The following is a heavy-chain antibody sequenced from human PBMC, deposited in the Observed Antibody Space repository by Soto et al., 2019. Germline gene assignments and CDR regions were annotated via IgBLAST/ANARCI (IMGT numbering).Heavy chain of an antibody. CDR2: ISAYNGNT. D-gene: IGHD6-13*01. CDR3: ARVGAIAAAGNYYYGMDV. CDR1: GYTFTSYG. V-gene: IGHV1-18*01. Sequence: ASVKVSCKASGYTFTSYGISWVRQAPGQGLERMGWISAYNGNTNYAQKLQGRVTMTTDTSTSTAYMELRSLRSDDTAVYYCARVGAIAAAGNYYYGMDVWGQGTTVNVSS. J-gene: IGHJ6*02.